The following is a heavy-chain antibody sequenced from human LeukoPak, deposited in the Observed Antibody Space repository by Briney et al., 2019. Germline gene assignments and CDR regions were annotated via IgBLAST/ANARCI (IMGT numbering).Heavy chain of an antibody. V-gene: IGHV3-30*02. Sequence: GGSLRLSCAASGFTFSSYGMHWVRQAPGKGLEWVAFIRYDGSNKYYADSVKGRFTISRDNSKNTLYLQMNSLRAEDTAVYYCARGERITMVRGVIPPDYWGQGTLVTVSS. J-gene: IGHJ4*02. D-gene: IGHD3-10*01. CDR1: GFTFSSYG. CDR3: ARGERITMVRGVIPPDY. CDR2: IRYDGSNK.